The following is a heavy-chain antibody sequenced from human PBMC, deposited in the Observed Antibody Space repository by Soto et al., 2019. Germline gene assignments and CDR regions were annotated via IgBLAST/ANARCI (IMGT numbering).Heavy chain of an antibody. Sequence: QVRLVQSGAELKKPGASVKVSCKTYGYDFTNYGINWVRQAPGQGLEWMGWISAYNGNIVYAQNFSGRATLATDTTTGSAYMELRSLRSADTAVYYCARGHDILTGWKLTFWGQGTLVTVS. CDR2: ISAYNGNI. D-gene: IGHD3-9*01. V-gene: IGHV1-18*01. CDR3: ARGHDILTGWKLTF. CDR1: GYDFTNYG. J-gene: IGHJ4*02.